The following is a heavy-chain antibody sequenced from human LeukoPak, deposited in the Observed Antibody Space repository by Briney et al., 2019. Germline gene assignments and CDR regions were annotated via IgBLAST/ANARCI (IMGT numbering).Heavy chain of an antibody. J-gene: IGHJ4*02. Sequence: SETQSLTCNVSGASISSGDYYWSWIRQPPGKGLEWIGYISKSGGTYYNPSVSRRLTISRDTSKNQFSVRLSSVTAADTAVYYCARGGDIASSVGSHFDYWGQGSLVTVSS. CDR1: GASISSGDYY. CDR2: ISKSGGT. V-gene: IGHV4-30-4*01. D-gene: IGHD5/OR15-5a*01. CDR3: ARGGDIASSVGSHFDY.